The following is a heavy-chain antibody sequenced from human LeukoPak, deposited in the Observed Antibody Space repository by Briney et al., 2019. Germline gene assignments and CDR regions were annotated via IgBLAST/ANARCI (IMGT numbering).Heavy chain of an antibody. D-gene: IGHD5-18*01. Sequence: GESLKISCKGSGYSFTSYWIGWVRQMRRKGLEWRGIIYPGDSDTRYSPSFQSQVTISADKSISTAYLQWRSLKASDTAMYYCARVRGDTAMADAFDIWGQGTMVTVSS. CDR1: GYSFTSYW. CDR2: IYPGDSDT. CDR3: ARVRGDTAMADAFDI. V-gene: IGHV5-51*01. J-gene: IGHJ3*02.